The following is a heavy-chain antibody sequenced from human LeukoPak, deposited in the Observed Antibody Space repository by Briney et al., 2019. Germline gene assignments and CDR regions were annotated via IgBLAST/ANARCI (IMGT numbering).Heavy chain of an antibody. J-gene: IGHJ5*02. CDR1: GYTFTSYY. V-gene: IGHV1-46*01. Sequence: ASVKVSCKASGYTFTSYYMHWVRQAPGQGLEWMGIINPSGGSTSYAQKFQGRVTMTRDTSTSTVYMELSSLRSEDTAVYYCARDKAAAGGYNWFDPWGQGTLVTVSS. D-gene: IGHD6-13*01. CDR2: INPSGGST. CDR3: ARDKAAAGGYNWFDP.